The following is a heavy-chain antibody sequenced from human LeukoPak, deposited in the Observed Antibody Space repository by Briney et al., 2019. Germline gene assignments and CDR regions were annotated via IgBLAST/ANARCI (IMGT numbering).Heavy chain of an antibody. J-gene: IGHJ3*02. D-gene: IGHD1-1*01. Sequence: GGSLRLSCAASGFTFDDYGRSWVRQAPGKGLEWVSGSNWNGGSTGYADSVKGRFTISRDSAKNSLYLQMNSLRAEDTALYYCASETPSAGAFDIWGQGTMVTVSS. CDR3: ASETPSAGAFDI. V-gene: IGHV3-20*04. CDR2: SNWNGGST. CDR1: GFTFDDYG.